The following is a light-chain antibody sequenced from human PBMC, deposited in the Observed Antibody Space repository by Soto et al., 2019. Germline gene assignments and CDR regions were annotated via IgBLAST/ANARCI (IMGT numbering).Light chain of an antibody. CDR1: LPINSD. V-gene: IGKV1-39*02. J-gene: IGKJ5*01. CDR3: HSRA. Sequence: SQWSQSPSCLSASKGATITITCRASLPINSDLIWYQHKPGKAPRLLLYDASSLQIGVPSRFSGSGSETEFTLTISRPQPDDFATYFCHSRAFGQGTRLEIK. CDR2: DAS.